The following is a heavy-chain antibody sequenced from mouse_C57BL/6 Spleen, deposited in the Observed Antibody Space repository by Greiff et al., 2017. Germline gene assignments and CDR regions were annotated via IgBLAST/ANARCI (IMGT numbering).Heavy chain of an antibody. V-gene: IGHV1-82*01. J-gene: IGHJ2*01. D-gene: IGHD2-3*01. Sequence: QVQLQQSGPELVKPGASVKISCKASGYAFSSSWMNWVKQRPGKGLEWIGRIYPGDGDTNYNGKFKGKATLTADKSSSTAYMQLSSLTSEDSAVYFCARGGYYEDWGQGTTLTVSS. CDR2: IYPGDGDT. CDR1: GYAFSSSW. CDR3: ARGGYYED.